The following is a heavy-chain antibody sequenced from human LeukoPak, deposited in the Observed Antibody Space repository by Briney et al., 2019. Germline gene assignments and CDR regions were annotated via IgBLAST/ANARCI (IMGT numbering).Heavy chain of an antibody. D-gene: IGHD1-26*01. CDR3: AQVNVGVAY. CDR2: INSDGSST. CDR1: GFRLDNYW. J-gene: IGHJ4*02. V-gene: IGHV3-74*01. Sequence: GGSLRLSCEASGFRLDNYWMHWVRQVPGKGLVWVSRINSDGSSTNYADSVKGRFTISRDNAENTLYLQMNSLRAEDTAVYYCAQVNVGVAYWGQGTLVTVSS.